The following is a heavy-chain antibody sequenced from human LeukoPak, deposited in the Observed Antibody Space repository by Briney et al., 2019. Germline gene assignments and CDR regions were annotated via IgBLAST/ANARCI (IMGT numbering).Heavy chain of an antibody. J-gene: IGHJ4*02. CDR3: ATLTYYYGSGSVAGDY. CDR1: GYTLTELS. V-gene: IGHV1-24*01. D-gene: IGHD3-10*01. CDR2: FDPEDGET. Sequence: GASVKVSCKVSGYTLTELSMHWVRQAPGKGLEWMGGFDPEDGETIHAQKFQGRVTMTEDTSTDTAYMELSSLRSEDTAVYYCATLTYYYGSGSVAGDYWGQGTLVTVSS.